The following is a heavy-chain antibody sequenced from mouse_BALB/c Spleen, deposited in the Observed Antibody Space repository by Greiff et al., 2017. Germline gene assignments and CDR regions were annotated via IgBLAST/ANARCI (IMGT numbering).Heavy chain of an antibody. Sequence: VKLQQSGAELARPGASVKMSCKASGYTFTSYTMHWVKQRPGQGLEWIGYINPSSGYTNYNQKFKDKATLTADKSSSTAYMQLSSLTSEDSAVYYCARSVDYAMDYWGQGTSVTVSS. J-gene: IGHJ4*01. V-gene: IGHV1-4*01. CDR1: GYTFTSYT. CDR2: INPSSGYT. CDR3: ARSVDYAMDY.